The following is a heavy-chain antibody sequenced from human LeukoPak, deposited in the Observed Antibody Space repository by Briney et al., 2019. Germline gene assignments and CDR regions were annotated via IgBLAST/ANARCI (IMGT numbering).Heavy chain of an antibody. J-gene: IGHJ5*01. CDR2: FDPGDDET. V-gene: IGHV1-24*01. Sequence: ATVKVSCKVSGYSLSELSTHWVRQAPGQGLEWMGGFDPGDDETIYAQKFQGRVTMTEDTSTDTAYLELSSLRSEDTAVYFCATEKDLLLDSWGQGTPVTVSS. CDR3: ATEKDLLLDS. D-gene: IGHD1-26*01. CDR1: GYSLSELS.